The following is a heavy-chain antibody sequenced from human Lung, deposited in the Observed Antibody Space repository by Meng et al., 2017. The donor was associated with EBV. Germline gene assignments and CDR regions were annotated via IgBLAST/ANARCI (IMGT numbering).Heavy chain of an antibody. CDR3: GRDQGRQLINH. CDR1: GGSISSINW. V-gene: IGHV4-4*02. J-gene: IGHJ4*02. CDR2: VYHRGDT. Sequence: QVQLQEPGPGLVKPSETLSLSCAGSGGSISSINWLTWVRQPPGKGLEWIGEVYHRGDTNYNPSLRSRVVISVDRSKNQFSLNLSSVTAADTAVYYCGRDQGRQLINHWGQGTLVTVSS. D-gene: IGHD1-1*01.